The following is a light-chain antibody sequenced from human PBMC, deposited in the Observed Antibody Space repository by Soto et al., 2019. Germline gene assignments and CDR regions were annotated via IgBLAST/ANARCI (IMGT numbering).Light chain of an antibody. CDR1: QSISTY. CDR2: AAS. Sequence: DIQMTQSPSSLSASVGDTVTITCRASQSISTYLNWYQQKPAKAPNLLIYAASSVQSGVPSRFSGGGSGTHFTLTISSLQPADFATYYCQQSYSNPPKFGQGNRVESK. CDR3: QQSYSNPPK. J-gene: IGKJ1*01. V-gene: IGKV1-39*01.